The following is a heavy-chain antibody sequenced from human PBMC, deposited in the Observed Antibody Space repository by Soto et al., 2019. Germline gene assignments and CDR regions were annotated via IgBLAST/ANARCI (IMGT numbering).Heavy chain of an antibody. CDR2: ISAYNGNT. Sequence: ASVKVSCKASGYTFTSYGISWVRQAPGQGLEWMGWISAYNGNTNYAQKLQGRVTMTTDTSTSTAYMELRSLRSDDTAVYYCARAEDAFYDYIWGSYRPPNYFDYWGQGTLVTVSS. D-gene: IGHD3-16*02. CDR1: GYTFTSYG. V-gene: IGHV1-18*01. CDR3: ARAEDAFYDYIWGSYRPPNYFDY. J-gene: IGHJ4*02.